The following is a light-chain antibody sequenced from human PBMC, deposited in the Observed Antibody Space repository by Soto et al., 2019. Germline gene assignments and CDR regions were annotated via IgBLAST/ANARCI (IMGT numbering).Light chain of an antibody. CDR2: EVS. CDR1: SSDVGGYNY. J-gene: IGLJ1*01. V-gene: IGLV2-14*01. Sequence: QSALTQPASVSGSPGQSITISCTGTSSDVGGYNYVSWYQQHPGKAPKLMIYEVSNRPSGVSNRFSGSKSGNTASLTISGLQTEDEADYYCCAYTSTSALDVFGTGTKLTVL. CDR3: CAYTSTSALDV.